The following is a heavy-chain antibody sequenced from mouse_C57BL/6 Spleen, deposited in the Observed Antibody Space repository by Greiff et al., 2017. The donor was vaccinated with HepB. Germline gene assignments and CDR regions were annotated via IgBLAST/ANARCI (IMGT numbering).Heavy chain of an antibody. J-gene: IGHJ1*03. CDR2: SRNKANDYTT. CDR3: ARDAGLRHWYFDV. V-gene: IGHV7-1*01. D-gene: IGHD1-1*01. Sequence: EVMLVESGGGLVQSGRSLRLSCATSGFTFSDFYMEWVRQAPGKGLEWIAASRNKANDYTTEYSASVKGRFIVSRDTSQSILYLQMNALRAEDTAIYYCARDAGLRHWYFDVWGTGTTVTVSS. CDR1: GFTFSDFY.